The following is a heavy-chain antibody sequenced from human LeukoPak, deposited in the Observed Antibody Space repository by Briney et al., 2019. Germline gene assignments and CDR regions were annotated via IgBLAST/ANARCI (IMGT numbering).Heavy chain of an antibody. J-gene: IGHJ6*03. Sequence: ASETLSLTCTVSGGSISSYYWSWIRQPPGKGLEWIGYIYYSGSTNYNPSLKSRVTISVDSSKNQFSLKLSSVTAADTAVYYCARTTEGGYTYDYFYYYYMDVWGKGATVTISS. CDR1: GGSISSYY. V-gene: IGHV4-59*01. CDR3: ARTTEGGYTYDYFYYYYMDV. D-gene: IGHD5-18*01. CDR2: IYYSGST.